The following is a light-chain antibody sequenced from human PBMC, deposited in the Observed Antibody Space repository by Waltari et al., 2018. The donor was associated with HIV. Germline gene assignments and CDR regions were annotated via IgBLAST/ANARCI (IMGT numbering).Light chain of an antibody. CDR3: NSRDSSDNHV. CDR1: SLRNYY. CDR2: GKN. Sequence: SSDLSQDPAVSVALGQTVRITCQGDSLRNYYASWYQQKPGQAPILVIFGKNKRPSGTPDRFTGSNSGKTASLTITGAQAEDEADYYCNSRDSSDNHVFGGGTKVTV. V-gene: IGLV3-19*01. J-gene: IGLJ3*02.